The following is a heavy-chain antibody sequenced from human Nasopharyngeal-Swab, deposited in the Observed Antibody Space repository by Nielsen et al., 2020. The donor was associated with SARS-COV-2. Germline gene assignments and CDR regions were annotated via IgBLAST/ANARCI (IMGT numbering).Heavy chain of an antibody. D-gene: IGHD5-24*01. J-gene: IGHJ4*02. V-gene: IGHV6-1*01. Sequence: SCAISGDSVSSSSAAWNWIRPSPSRGLEWLGRTYYRSKWYNDYAVSVKSRITINPDTSKNQFSLHLNSVTPEDTAMYYCARRDGYIDDYWGQGTLVTVSS. CDR1: GDSVSSSSAA. CDR3: ARRDGYIDDY. CDR2: TYYRSKWYN.